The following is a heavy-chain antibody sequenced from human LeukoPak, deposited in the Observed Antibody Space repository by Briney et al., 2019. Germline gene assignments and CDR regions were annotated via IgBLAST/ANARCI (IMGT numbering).Heavy chain of an antibody. V-gene: IGHV1-18*01. Sequence: ASVKVSCKASGFTFTRYGISWVRQAPGHGLEWMAWISAYNGDTKYAQKFQGRLTMTTDTSTSTAYMELRSLRSDDTAVYYCARDPSNTSGWYAWADYWGQGTLITVSS. CDR2: ISAYNGDT. D-gene: IGHD6-19*01. CDR3: ARDPSNTSGWYAWADY. J-gene: IGHJ4*02. CDR1: GFTFTRYG.